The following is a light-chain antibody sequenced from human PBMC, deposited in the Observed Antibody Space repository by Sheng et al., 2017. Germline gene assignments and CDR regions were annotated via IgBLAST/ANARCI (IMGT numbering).Light chain of an antibody. V-gene: IGKV1-39*01. CDR3: QQSYTTLWT. J-gene: IGKJ1*01. CDR1: QRISTY. Sequence: DIQMTQSPSSLSASIGDRVTITCRASQRISTYLNWYQQKPGKAPNLLIYGASSLQSGVPSRFSGSGSGTVFTLTISSLQPEDFATYYCQQSYTTLWTFGQGTRVEI. CDR2: GAS.